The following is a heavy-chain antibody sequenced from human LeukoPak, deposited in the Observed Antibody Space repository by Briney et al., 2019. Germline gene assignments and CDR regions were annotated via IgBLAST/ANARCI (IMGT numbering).Heavy chain of an antibody. CDR2: INHSGST. Sequence: SETLSLTCAVYGGSFSGYYWSWIRQPPGKGLEWIGEINHSGSTNYNPSLKSRVTISVDTSKNQFSLKLSSVTAADTAVYYCARGALYSSVTPYGTQYNWFDPWGQGTLVTVSS. CDR3: ARGALYSSVTPYGTQYNWFDP. V-gene: IGHV4-34*01. D-gene: IGHD6-19*01. CDR1: GGSFSGYY. J-gene: IGHJ5*02.